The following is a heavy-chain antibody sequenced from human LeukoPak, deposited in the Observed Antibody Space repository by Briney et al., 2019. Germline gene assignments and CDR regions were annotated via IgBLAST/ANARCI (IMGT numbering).Heavy chain of an antibody. CDR1: GFTLSSYA. J-gene: IGHJ5*02. CDR2: VDGGGGGT. V-gene: IGHV3-23*01. D-gene: IGHD3-3*01. CDR3: ARSDWFDP. Sequence: GGSLRLSCAASGFTLSSYAMTWVRQAPGRGLEWVSSVDGGGGGTYYADSVKGRFTISRDNSKDTLYLQMNSLRVEDTAVYYCARSDWFDPWGQGTLVTVSS.